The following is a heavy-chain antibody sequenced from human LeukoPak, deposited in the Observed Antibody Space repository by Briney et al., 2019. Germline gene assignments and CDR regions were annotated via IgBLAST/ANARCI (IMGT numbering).Heavy chain of an antibody. CDR3: ARADWNYFFRY. D-gene: IGHD1-7*01. CDR2: INHSGST. CDR1: GGSFSGYY. J-gene: IGHJ4*02. V-gene: IGHV4-34*01. Sequence: SETLSLTCAVYGGSFSGYYWSWIRQPPGKGLEWIGEINHSGSTNYNPSLRSRVTISVDTSENQFSLKLSSVTAADTAVYYCARADWNYFFRYWGQGTLVTVSS.